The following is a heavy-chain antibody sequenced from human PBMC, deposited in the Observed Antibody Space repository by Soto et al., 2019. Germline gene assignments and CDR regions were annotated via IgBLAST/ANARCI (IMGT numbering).Heavy chain of an antibody. D-gene: IGHD5-12*01. CDR2: ISAYSENT. J-gene: IGHJ4*02. Sequence: QVQLVQSGPEVKKPGASVKVSCKASGDSFSSYSITWVRQAPGQGLDWRGWISAYSENTHCAQNFQDRVILTTDTSTNTAYMELRSLKSDAPAIYYCARERGGFDYFEYWGQGTQFTVSS. V-gene: IGHV1-18*01. CDR1: GDSFSSYS. CDR3: ARERGGFDYFEY.